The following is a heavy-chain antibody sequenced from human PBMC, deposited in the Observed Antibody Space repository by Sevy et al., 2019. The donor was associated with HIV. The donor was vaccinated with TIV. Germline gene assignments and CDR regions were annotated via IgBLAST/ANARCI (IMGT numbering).Heavy chain of an antibody. CDR2: IYYSGST. Sequence: SETLSLTCTVSGGSIISYYWSWIRQPPGKGLEWIGYIYYSGSTNYNPSLKSRVTISVDTSKNQFSLKLSSVTAADTAVYYCAREWNRKDAFDIWGQGTMVTVSS. D-gene: IGHD1-1*01. V-gene: IGHV4-59*01. CDR1: GGSIISYY. J-gene: IGHJ3*02. CDR3: AREWNRKDAFDI.